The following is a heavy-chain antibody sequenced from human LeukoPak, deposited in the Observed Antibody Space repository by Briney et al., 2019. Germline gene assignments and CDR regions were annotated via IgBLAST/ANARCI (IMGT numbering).Heavy chain of an antibody. CDR3: ANAVRLCSGLKLGYCSGGSCCNFDY. V-gene: IGHV3-30*02. CDR1: GFTFSSYG. J-gene: IGHJ4*02. CDR2: IRYDGSNK. Sequence: PGGSLRLSCAASGFTFSSYGMHWVRQAPGKGLEWVAFIRYDGSNKYYADSVKGRFTISRDNSKNTLYLQMNSLRAEDTAVYYSANAVRLCSGLKLGYCSGGSCCNFDYWGQGTLVTVSS. D-gene: IGHD2-15*01.